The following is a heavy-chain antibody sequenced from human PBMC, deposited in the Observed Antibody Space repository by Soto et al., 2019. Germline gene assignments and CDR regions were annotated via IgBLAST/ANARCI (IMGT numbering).Heavy chain of an antibody. CDR1: GFTVRSNY. CDR3: ARMGDSSGYSGWFDP. CDR2: IYSGGST. D-gene: IGHD3-22*01. Sequence: EVQLVESGGGLVQPGGSLRLSCAASGFTVRSNYMSWVRQAPGKGLEWVSVIYSGGSTYYADSVKGRFTISRDNSKNTLYLQMNSLRAEDTAVYYCARMGDSSGYSGWFDPWGQGTLVTVSS. J-gene: IGHJ5*02. V-gene: IGHV3-66*01.